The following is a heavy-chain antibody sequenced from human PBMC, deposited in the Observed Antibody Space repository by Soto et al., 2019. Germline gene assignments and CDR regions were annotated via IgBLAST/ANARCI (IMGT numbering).Heavy chain of an antibody. V-gene: IGHV4-59*08. CDR3: ASGPYYYMDV. CDR2: IYYSGST. CDR1: GGSISSYY. J-gene: IGHJ6*03. Sequence: PSETLSLTCTVSGGSISSYYWSWIRQPPGKGLEWIGNIYYSGSTNYNPSLKSRVTISVDTSKKQFSLKLSSVTAADTAVYYCASGPYYYMDVWGKGTTVTVSS.